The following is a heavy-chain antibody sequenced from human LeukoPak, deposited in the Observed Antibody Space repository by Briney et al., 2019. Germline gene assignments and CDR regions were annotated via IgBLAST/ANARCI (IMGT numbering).Heavy chain of an antibody. V-gene: IGHV3-7*01. J-gene: IGHJ3*02. CDR2: IKQDGSEK. D-gene: IGHD3-10*01. Sequence: GGSLRLSCAASGFTFSSYWMSWVRQAPGKGLDWVANIKQDGSEKYYVDSVKGRFTISRDNAKNSLYLQMNSLRAERTAVYYCARARITMVRGVIGLPKFDIWGQGTMVTVPS. CDR3: ARARITMVRGVIGLPKFDI. CDR1: GFTFSSYW.